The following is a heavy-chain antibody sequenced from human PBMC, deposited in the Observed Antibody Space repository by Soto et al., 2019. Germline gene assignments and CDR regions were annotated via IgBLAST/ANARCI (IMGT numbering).Heavy chain of an antibody. V-gene: IGHV1-69*01. J-gene: IGHJ5*02. CDR2: IIPIFGTA. D-gene: IGHD3-22*01. Sequence: TVSCTASGGTFSSYDISWVRQAPGQGLEWMGGIIPIFGTANYAQKFQGRVTITADESTSTAYMELSSLRSEDTAVYYCARGDSSGYYFLNWFDPWGQGTLVTVSS. CDR3: ARGDSSGYYFLNWFDP. CDR1: GGTFSSYD.